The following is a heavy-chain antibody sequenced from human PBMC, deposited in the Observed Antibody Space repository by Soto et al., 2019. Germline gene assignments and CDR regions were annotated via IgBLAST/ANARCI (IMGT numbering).Heavy chain of an antibody. D-gene: IGHD6-19*01. V-gene: IGHV3-66*01. J-gene: IGHJ4*02. Sequence: EVQLVESGGGLVQPGGSLRLSCAASGFTVSSNYMSWVRQAPGKGLEWVSIIYSGGKTYYADSVQGRFTISRDTSKNTVYLQMNSLRVEYTAVYYCARVAGHGSGWYAFDYWCQGTLVTVSS. CDR3: ARVAGHGSGWYAFDY. CDR2: IYSGGKT. CDR1: GFTVSSNY.